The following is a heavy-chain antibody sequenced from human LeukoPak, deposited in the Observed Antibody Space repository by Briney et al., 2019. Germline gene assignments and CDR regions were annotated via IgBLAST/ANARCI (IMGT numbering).Heavy chain of an antibody. CDR3: ARDVDHYHSTGKGLVDI. CDR1: GYTFTGYY. V-gene: IGHV1-2*02. D-gene: IGHD3-22*01. Sequence: ASVKVSCKASGYTFTGYYIHWVRQAPGQGLERMGWINPNGGGTNSAQKFQGRVTMTRDTSISTAYMELNRLRSDDTAVYYCARDVDHYHSTGKGLVDIWGQGTMVTVSS. J-gene: IGHJ3*02. CDR2: INPNGGGT.